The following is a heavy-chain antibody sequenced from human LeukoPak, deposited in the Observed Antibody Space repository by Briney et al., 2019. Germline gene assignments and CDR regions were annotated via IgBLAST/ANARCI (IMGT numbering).Heavy chain of an antibody. V-gene: IGHV4-34*01. Sequence: SETLSLTCAVYGGSFSGYYWSWIRQPPGKGLEWIGEINHSGSTNYNPSLKSRVTISVDTSKNQFSLKLSSVTAADTAVYYCARGSRRWLQLDAFDIWGQGTMVTVSS. J-gene: IGHJ3*02. CDR2: INHSGST. D-gene: IGHD5-24*01. CDR3: ARGSRRWLQLDAFDI. CDR1: GGSFSGYY.